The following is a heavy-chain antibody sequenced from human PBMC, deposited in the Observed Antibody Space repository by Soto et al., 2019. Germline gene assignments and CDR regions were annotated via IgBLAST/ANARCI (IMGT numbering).Heavy chain of an antibody. CDR3: ARELMPAAGSGDFYAMDV. CDR1: GFTFSSYT. J-gene: IGHJ6*02. V-gene: IGHV3-30*04. CDR2: ITYNGNE. Sequence: GGSLRLSCAASGFTFSSYTMHWVRQAPGKGLEWVAVITYNGNEYYTDSVRGRFTISRDSSRTTVYLQMNSLRPGDTALYYCARELMPAAGSGDFYAMDVWGQGTTVTVSS. D-gene: IGHD6-13*01.